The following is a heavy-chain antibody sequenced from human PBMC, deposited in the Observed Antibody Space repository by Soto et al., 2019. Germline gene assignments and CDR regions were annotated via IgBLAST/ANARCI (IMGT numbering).Heavy chain of an antibody. V-gene: IGHV1-69*06. CDR2: IIPIFGTA. CDR1: GGTFSSYA. J-gene: IGHJ5*02. CDR3: ARREDGYNSFWFDP. Sequence: SVKVSCKASGGTFSSYAISWVRQAPGQGLEWMGGIIPIFGTANYAQKFQGRVTISADKSISTAYLQWSSLKASDTAMYYCARREDGYNSFWFDPWGQGTLVTVSS. D-gene: IGHD5-12*01.